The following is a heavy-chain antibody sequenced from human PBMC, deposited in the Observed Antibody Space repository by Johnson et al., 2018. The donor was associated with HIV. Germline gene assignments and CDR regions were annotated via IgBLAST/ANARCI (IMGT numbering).Heavy chain of an antibody. Sequence: QVQLVESGGGVVQPGRSLRLSCAASGFTFSSYGMHWVRQAPGKGLEWVAIITYDGSNKYYADSVKGRFTISRDNSKNTLYLQMNSLRAEATTVYYCASSAFDICGQWTMVTVSS. J-gene: IGHJ3*02. CDR1: GFTFSSYG. CDR2: ITYDGSNK. V-gene: IGHV3-30*03. CDR3: ASSAFDI.